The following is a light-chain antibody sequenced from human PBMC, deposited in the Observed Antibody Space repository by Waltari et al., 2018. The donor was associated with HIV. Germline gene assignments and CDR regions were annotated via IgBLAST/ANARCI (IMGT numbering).Light chain of an antibody. CDR2: ETN. J-gene: IGLJ2*01. V-gene: IGLV7-46*01. CDR1: TGAVTSGHY. CDR3: LLSYSETDVL. Sequence: QAVVTQEPSLTVSPGGTVTPTCGSSTGAVTSGHYAFWFQQKPGQAPKTLISETNNKQSWTPARFSGSLLGGKAALTLSGAQPEDEADYYCLLSYSETDVLFGGGTKLTVL.